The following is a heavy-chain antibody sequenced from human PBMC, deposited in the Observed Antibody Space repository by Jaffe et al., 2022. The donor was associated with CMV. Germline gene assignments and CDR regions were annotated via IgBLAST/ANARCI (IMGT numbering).Heavy chain of an antibody. D-gene: IGHD1-7*01. CDR3: ARGDNPLYNWNYRIQTYYFDY. J-gene: IGHJ4*02. CDR1: GYTFTSYY. CDR2: INPSGGST. Sequence: QVQLVQSGAEVKKPGASVKVSCKASGYTFTSYYMHWVRQAPGQGLEWMGIINPSGGSTSYAQKFQGRVTMTRDTSTSTVYMELSSLRSEDTAVYYCARGDNPLYNWNYRIQTYYFDYWGQGTLVTVSS. V-gene: IGHV1-46*01.